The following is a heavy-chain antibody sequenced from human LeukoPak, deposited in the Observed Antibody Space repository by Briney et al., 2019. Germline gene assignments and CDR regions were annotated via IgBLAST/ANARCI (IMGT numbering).Heavy chain of an antibody. J-gene: IGHJ3*01. CDR1: GFTFSNYA. CDR3: AKANYFDSRAMPLSAFDF. D-gene: IGHD3-22*01. V-gene: IGHV3-23*01. CDR2: IRFCAGRA. Sequence: GGSLRLSCAPFGFTFSNYAMNWVRQAPGEGLEGVSVIRFCAGRAEYADSVKGRFTLSRDNSKNTLYLQMNRLRADDTAVYYCAKANYFDSRAMPLSAFDFWGQGTLVTVSA.